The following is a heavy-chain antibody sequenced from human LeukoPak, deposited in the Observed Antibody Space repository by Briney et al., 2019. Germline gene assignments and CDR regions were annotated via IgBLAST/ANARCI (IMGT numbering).Heavy chain of an antibody. D-gene: IGHD6-6*01. V-gene: IGHV4-30-4*01. CDR1: GGSISSGDYY. Sequence: SETLSLTCAVSGGSISSGDYYWSWIRQPPGKGLEWIGYIYYSGNTYYNPSLKSRVTISVDMSKNQFSLKLSSVIAADTAVYYCARGGAARLHFQNWGQGTLVTVSS. CDR2: IYYSGNT. J-gene: IGHJ1*01. CDR3: ARGGAARLHFQN.